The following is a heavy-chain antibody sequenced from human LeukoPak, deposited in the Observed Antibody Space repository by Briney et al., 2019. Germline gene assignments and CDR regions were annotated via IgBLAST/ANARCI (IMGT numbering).Heavy chain of an antibody. J-gene: IGHJ4*02. Sequence: PGGSLRLSCAASGFTFSSYNMNWVRQAPGKGLEWVSSITSGSSYIYYADSVKGRFTISRDNAKNSLFLQMNSLRAEDTAVYYCTRPQPYDYWGQGTLVTVSS. D-gene: IGHD5-18*01. CDR2: ITSGSSYI. V-gene: IGHV3-21*01. CDR3: TRPQPYDY. CDR1: GFTFSSYN.